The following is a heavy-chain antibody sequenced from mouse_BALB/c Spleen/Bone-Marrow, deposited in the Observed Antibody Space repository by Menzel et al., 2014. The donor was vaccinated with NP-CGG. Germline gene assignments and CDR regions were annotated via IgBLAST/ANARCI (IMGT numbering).Heavy chain of an antibody. CDR1: GFNIKDTF. D-gene: IGHD4-1*01. CDR2: IDPANDNS. CDR3: TRNCVSHYFDY. J-gene: IGHJ2*01. V-gene: IGHV14-3*02. Sequence: EVQLQQSGAELVKPGASVKLSCAASGFNIKDTFIHWVKQRPEQGLEWIGSIDPANDNSKFDPKFQGKATLTADTSSNTAYLQLSSLTSEDTAVYFCTRNCVSHYFDYWGQGTTLTVSS.